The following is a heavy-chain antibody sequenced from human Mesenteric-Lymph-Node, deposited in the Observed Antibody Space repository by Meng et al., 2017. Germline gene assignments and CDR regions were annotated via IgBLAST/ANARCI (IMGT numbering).Heavy chain of an antibody. D-gene: IGHD3-10*01. V-gene: IGHV4-39*07. Sequence: SETLSLTCSVSDGSISSSSYDWDWIRQPPGKGLEWIGSFYYTGSTYYNASLKSRVTISVDTSRNQFSLRLGSVTAADTAVYYCARTYYFHDAFDIWGQGTMVTVSS. CDR1: DGSISSSSYD. J-gene: IGHJ3*02. CDR2: FYYTGST. CDR3: ARTYYFHDAFDI.